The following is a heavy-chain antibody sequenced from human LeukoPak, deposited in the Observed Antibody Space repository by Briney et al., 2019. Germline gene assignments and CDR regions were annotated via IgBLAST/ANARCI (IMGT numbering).Heavy chain of an antibody. CDR3: ARGKEYFDY. Sequence: ASVKVSCKASGYTFTSYGVSWVRQAPGQGLEWMGWITTYNGHTHYAQKLQGRVTMTTDPSPSTAYMEVRSLRSDDTAVSYCARGKEYFDYWGQGSLVTVSS. J-gene: IGHJ4*02. CDR2: ITTYNGHT. CDR1: GYTFTSYG. V-gene: IGHV1-18*01.